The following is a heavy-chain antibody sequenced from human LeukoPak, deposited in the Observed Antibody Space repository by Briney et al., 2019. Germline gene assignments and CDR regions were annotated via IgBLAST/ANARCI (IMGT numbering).Heavy chain of an antibody. D-gene: IGHD2-2*01. J-gene: IGHJ6*03. CDR1: AFTFSSYS. CDR2: ISSSSRYI. CDR3: ARDQLYCSSTSCLHYYYYYMDV. V-gene: IGHV3-21*01. Sequence: GGSLTLSCAASAFTFSSYSMNWVRQAPGKGLEWVSSISSSSRYIYYGDSVKGRFTISRDNAKNSLYLQMNSLRAEDTAVYYCARDQLYCSSTSCLHYYYYYMDVWGKGTTVTVSS.